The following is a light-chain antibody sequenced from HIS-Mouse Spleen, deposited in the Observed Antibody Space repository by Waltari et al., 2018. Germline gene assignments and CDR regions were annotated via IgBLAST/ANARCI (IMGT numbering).Light chain of an antibody. CDR1: ALPPTN. V-gene: IGLV3-10*01. CDR2: EDS. J-gene: IGLJ2*01. Sequence: SYELTQPPSVSVSPGQTARITCSGDALPPTNAYWYQQKSGQAPVLVIYEDSKRPSGIPERFSGSSSGTMATLTISGAQVEDEADYYCYSTDSSGNHRVFGGGTKLTVL. CDR3: YSTDSSGNHRV.